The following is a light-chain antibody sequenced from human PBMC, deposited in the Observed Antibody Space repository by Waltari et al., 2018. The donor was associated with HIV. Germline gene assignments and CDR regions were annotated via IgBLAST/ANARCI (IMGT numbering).Light chain of an antibody. CDR2: EDD. V-gene: IGLV6-57*04. J-gene: IGLJ2*01. CDR1: SGNIGSNF. Sequence: NFMLTQPHSVSESPGKTVTIPCTRSSGNIGSNFVSWYQRRPGSAPTTLIYEDDKRPSGVPDRFSGSIDSSSNSASLTISGLKTEDEADYYCQSYYLTNVVFGGGTKLTVL. CDR3: QSYYLTNVV.